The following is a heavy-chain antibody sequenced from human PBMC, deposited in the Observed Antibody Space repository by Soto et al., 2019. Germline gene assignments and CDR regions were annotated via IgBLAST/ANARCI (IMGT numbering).Heavy chain of an antibody. Sequence: GGSLRLSCAASGFTFSSYWMSWVRQAPGKGLEWVANIKQDGSEKYYVDSVKGRFTISRDNAKNSLYLQMNSLRAEDTAVYSCARDSPCYRSSSRYYDGMDVWGQGTTVTVSS. CDR2: IKQDGSEK. D-gene: IGHD6-6*01. CDR1: GFTFSSYW. V-gene: IGHV3-7*01. CDR3: ARDSPCYRSSSRYYDGMDV. J-gene: IGHJ6*02.